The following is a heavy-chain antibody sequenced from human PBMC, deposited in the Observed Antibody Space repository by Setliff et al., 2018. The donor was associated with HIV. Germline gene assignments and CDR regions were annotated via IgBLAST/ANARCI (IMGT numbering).Heavy chain of an antibody. CDR1: GCSIGRYY. CDR3: ARGHMLITYYHYYYMDV. Sequence: PSETLSLTCSVSGCSIGRYYWSWIRQSPGKGLEWIAYFYTSGSTNYNPSLKSRVTISVDTSKNQFSLKLSSVTAADTAVYYWARGHMLITYYHYYYMDVWGKGTTVTVSS. D-gene: IGHD3-10*02. J-gene: IGHJ6*03. CDR2: FYTSGST. V-gene: IGHV4-59*01.